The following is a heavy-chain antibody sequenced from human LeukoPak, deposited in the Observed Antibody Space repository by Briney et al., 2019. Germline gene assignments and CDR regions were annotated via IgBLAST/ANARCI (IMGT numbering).Heavy chain of an antibody. V-gene: IGHV1-2*02. D-gene: IGHD3-22*01. CDR3: ARTYYSDSSGYPDY. CDR1: GYTFIGYY. J-gene: IGHJ4*02. Sequence: ASVKVSCKASGYTFIGYYMHWVRQAPGQGLEWMGWINPDSGGTNYAQKFQDRVTMTRDTSISTAYMELSRLRSDDTAVYYCARTYYSDSSGYPDYWGQGTLVTVSS. CDR2: INPDSGGT.